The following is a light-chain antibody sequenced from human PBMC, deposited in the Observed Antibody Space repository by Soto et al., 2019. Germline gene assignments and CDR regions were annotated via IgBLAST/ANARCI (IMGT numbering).Light chain of an antibody. CDR3: QQRSNWPALT. V-gene: IGKV3-11*01. CDR2: DAS. J-gene: IGKJ4*01. CDR1: QSVNSY. Sequence: EIVLTQSPATLSLSPGERATLSCRASQSVNSYLAWYQQKPGQGPRLLIYDASNRATGIPARFSGSGSGTDFTLTSSSLEPEDFAVYYCQQRSNWPALTFGGGNNVEIK.